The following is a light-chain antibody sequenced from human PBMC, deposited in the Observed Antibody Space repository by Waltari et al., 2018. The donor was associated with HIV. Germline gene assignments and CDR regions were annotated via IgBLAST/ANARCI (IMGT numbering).Light chain of an antibody. CDR2: LEGGGFY. Sequence: QPVLTQSSSASASLGSSVKPPCTLTSGHSRNIIAWHPQQPGKAPRYLMKLEGGGFYNKGSGVPDRFSGSSSGADRYLTISNLQFEDEADYYCETWDSSTWVFGGGTKLTVL. CDR1: SGHSRNI. CDR3: ETWDSSTWV. V-gene: IGLV4-60*02. J-gene: IGLJ3*02.